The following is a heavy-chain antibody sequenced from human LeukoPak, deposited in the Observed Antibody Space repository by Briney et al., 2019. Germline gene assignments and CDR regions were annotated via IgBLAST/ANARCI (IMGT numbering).Heavy chain of an antibody. V-gene: IGHV3-23*01. CDR3: AKDYLLRWAYGSGSQEDY. Sequence: LSGGSLRLSCAASGFTFSSYAMSWVRQAPGKGLEWVSAISGSGGSTYYADSVKGRFTISRDNSKNTLYLQMNSLRAEDTAVYYCAKDYLLRWAYGSGSQEDYWGQGTLVTVSS. CDR2: ISGSGGST. CDR1: GFTFSSYA. D-gene: IGHD3-10*01. J-gene: IGHJ4*02.